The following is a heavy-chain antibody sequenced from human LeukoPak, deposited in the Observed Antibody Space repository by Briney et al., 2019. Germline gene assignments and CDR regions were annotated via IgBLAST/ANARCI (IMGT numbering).Heavy chain of an antibody. D-gene: IGHD6-13*01. CDR3: VRGQATAWGLDY. V-gene: IGHV3-74*01. CDR2: ISTDARTI. CDR1: GFAFSSNW. Sequence: GGSLRLSCAASGFAFSSNWMHWVRQAPGKGLVWVSHISTDARTITYAAFVKGRFTISRDNAKNTLYLQMNSLRAEDTALYYCVRGQATAWGLDYWGQGTLVTVSS. J-gene: IGHJ4*02.